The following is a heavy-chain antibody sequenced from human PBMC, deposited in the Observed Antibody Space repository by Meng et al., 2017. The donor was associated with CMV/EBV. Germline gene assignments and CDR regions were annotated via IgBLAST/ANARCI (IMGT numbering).Heavy chain of an antibody. Sequence: SETLSLTCAVSGYSITNNNWWSWVRQPPGKGLEWIGEIYHGGKTNYNPSLTSRLTISVDRSKNQFSLKLSSVTAADTAVYYCARGRDAVRYYYYYGMDVWGQGTTVTVSS. CDR3: ARGRDAVRYYYYYGMDV. D-gene: IGHD4-11*01. V-gene: IGHV4-4*02. CDR2: IYHGGKT. CDR1: GYSITNNNW. J-gene: IGHJ6*02.